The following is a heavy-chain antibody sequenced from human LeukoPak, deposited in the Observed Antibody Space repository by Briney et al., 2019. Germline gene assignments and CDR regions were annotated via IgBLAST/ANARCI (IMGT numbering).Heavy chain of an antibody. CDR3: ARAIGSLSYYYYYGMDV. CDR1: GYTFTSYD. V-gene: IGHV1-8*01. J-gene: IGHJ6*02. D-gene: IGHD6-6*01. CDR2: MNPNSGNT. Sequence: ASVKVSCKASGYTFTSYDINWVRQATGQGLEWMGWMNPNSGNTGYAQKFQGRVTMTRNTSISTAYMELSSLRSEDTAVYYCARAIGSLSYYYYYGMDVWGQGTTVTVSS.